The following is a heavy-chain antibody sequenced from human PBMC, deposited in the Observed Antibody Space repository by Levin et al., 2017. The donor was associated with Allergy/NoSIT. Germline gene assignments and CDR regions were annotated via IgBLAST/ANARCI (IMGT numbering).Heavy chain of an antibody. J-gene: IGHJ5*02. CDR2: IYYSGST. V-gene: IGHV4-30-4*01. D-gene: IGHD3-22*01. CDR3: ARDVRTAGRYYYDSSGYHNWFDP. Sequence: SSETLSLTCTVSGGSISSGDYYWSWIRQPPGKGLEWIGYIYYSGSTYYNPSLKSRVTISVDTSKNQFSLKLSSVTAADTAVYYCARDVRTAGRYYYDSSGYHNWFDPWGQGTLVTVSS. CDR1: GGSISSGDYY.